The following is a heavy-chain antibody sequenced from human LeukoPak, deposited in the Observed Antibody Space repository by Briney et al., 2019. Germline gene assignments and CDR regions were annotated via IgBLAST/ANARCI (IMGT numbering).Heavy chain of an antibody. CDR1: GFIFEEYN. CDR2: ISWDGENT. CDR3: ATGATSTRFDY. J-gene: IGHJ4*02. Sequence: GGSLRLSCAASGFIFEEYNIHWVRQGPGKGLEWVSLISWDGENTHYADSVKGRFTNSRDNSKKSLYLQMTSLRTEDTAFYYCATGATSTRFDYWGQGTLVTVSS. V-gene: IGHV3-43*01. D-gene: IGHD5-12*01.